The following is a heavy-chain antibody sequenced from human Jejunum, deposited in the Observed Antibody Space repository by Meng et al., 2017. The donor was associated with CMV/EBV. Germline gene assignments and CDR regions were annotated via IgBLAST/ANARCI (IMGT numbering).Heavy chain of an antibody. CDR1: GFAFNNYA. CDR2: IYYDGRNK. Sequence: CAASGFAFNNYAIHWVRQAPGKGLEWVTLIYYDGRNKFYADSVKGRFTISRDNSKNTVYVQMNSLRVEDTAMYFCARGYNYGPHDYWGQGTLVTVSS. J-gene: IGHJ4*02. D-gene: IGHD5-18*01. V-gene: IGHV3-30*04. CDR3: ARGYNYGPHDY.